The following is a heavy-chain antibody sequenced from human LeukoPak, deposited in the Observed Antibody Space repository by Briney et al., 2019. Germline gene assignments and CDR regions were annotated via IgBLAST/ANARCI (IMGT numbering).Heavy chain of an antibody. CDR3: ARGHGDYPFDY. CDR1: GGSFSGYY. Sequence: LETLSLTCAVYGGSFSGYYWSWIRQPPGKGLEWIGYIYHSGSTYYNPSLKSRVTISVDRSKNQFSLKLSSVTAADTAVYYCARGHGDYPFDYWGQGTLVTVSS. V-gene: IGHV4-34*01. D-gene: IGHD4-17*01. J-gene: IGHJ4*02. CDR2: IYHSGST.